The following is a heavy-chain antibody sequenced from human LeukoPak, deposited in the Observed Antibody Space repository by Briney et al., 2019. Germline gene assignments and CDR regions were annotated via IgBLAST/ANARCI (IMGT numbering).Heavy chain of an antibody. CDR2: IYYSGST. Sequence: PSQTLSLTCTVSGGSISSGGYYWSWIRQHPGKGLEWIGYIYYSGSTCYNPSLKSRVTISVDTSKNQFSLKLSSVTAADTAVYYCAREELERRGWFDPWGQGTLVTVSS. CDR1: GGSISSGGYY. CDR3: AREELERRGWFDP. J-gene: IGHJ5*02. D-gene: IGHD1-1*01. V-gene: IGHV4-31*03.